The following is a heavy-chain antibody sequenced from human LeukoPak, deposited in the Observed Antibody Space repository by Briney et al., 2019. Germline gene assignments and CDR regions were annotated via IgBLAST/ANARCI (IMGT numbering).Heavy chain of an antibody. Sequence: GGSLRLSCAASGFTFSSYAMSWVRQAPGKGLEWVAVISYDGSNKYYADSVKGRFTISRDNSKNTLYLQMNSLRAEDTAVYYCARDFGPLAVAGTRAFDIWGQGTMVTVSS. J-gene: IGHJ3*02. D-gene: IGHD6-19*01. CDR3: ARDFGPLAVAGTRAFDI. CDR1: GFTFSSYA. V-gene: IGHV3-30-3*01. CDR2: ISYDGSNK.